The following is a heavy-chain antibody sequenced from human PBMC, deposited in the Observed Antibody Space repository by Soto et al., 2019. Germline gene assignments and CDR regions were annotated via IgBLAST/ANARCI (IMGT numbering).Heavy chain of an antibody. Sequence: GGALRLSCAASVFPFSSYAMSWVRQAPGKGLEWVSAISGSGGSTYYADSVKGRFTISRDNSKNTLYLQMNSLRGEDTAVYYCAKEGGYNYGEDFDYWGQGTQVTVSS. D-gene: IGHD5-18*01. J-gene: IGHJ4*02. CDR2: ISGSGGST. CDR1: VFPFSSYA. CDR3: AKEGGYNYGEDFDY. V-gene: IGHV3-23*01.